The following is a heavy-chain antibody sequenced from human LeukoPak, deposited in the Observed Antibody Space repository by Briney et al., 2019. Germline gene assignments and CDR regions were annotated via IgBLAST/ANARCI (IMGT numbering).Heavy chain of an antibody. Sequence: PGGSLRLSCEASGFTFSNYWMTWVRQAPGKGLEWVANIKQDGSEKYFVDSVRGRSTISRDNAKDSVYLQMNSLRAEDTAIYYCARAVGATEDYYYYYYMDVWGKGTTVTVSS. V-gene: IGHV3-7*01. J-gene: IGHJ6*03. CDR1: GFTFSNYW. CDR3: ARAVGATEDYYYYYYMDV. D-gene: IGHD1-26*01. CDR2: IKQDGSEK.